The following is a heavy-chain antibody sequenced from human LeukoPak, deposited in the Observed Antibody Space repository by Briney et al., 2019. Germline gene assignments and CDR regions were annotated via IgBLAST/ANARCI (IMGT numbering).Heavy chain of an antibody. V-gene: IGHV3-66*02. J-gene: IGHJ4*02. CDR1: GFTVSSNY. CDR3: ARMGYYYSIPTFFDY. D-gene: IGHD3-22*01. CDR2: IYSGGST. Sequence: PGGSLRLSCAASGFTVSSNYMSWVRQAPGKGLEGVSVIYSGGSTYYADSVKGRFTISRDNSKNTLYLQMNSLRAEDTAVYYCARMGYYYSIPTFFDYWGQGTLVTVSS.